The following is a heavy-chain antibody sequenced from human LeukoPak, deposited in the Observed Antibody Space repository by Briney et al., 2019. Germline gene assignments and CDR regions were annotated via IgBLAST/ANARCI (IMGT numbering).Heavy chain of an antibody. CDR3: ATAYMVGARRPFHY. J-gene: IGHJ4*02. V-gene: IGHV1-24*01. D-gene: IGHD1-26*01. CDR1: GYTLSEFS. CDR2: FDPEDDET. Sequence: ASVKVSCKVSGYTLSEFSMHWVRQTPGKGLEWMGGFDPEDDETTYAQKFQGRVTMTEDTPTDTAYMELSSLRSEDTAVYFCATAYMVGARRPFHYWGQGTLVTVSS.